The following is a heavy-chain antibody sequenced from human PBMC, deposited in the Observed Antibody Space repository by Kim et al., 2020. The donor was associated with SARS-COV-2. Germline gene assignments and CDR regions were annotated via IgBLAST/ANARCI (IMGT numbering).Heavy chain of an antibody. CDR1: GYSFTSYW. D-gene: IGHD3-22*01. V-gene: IGHV5-51*01. CDR2: IYPGDSDT. J-gene: IGHJ4*02. CDR3: ARTFYYDSSGYPLDY. Sequence: GESLKISCKTSGYSFTSYWIAWVRQMPGKGLEWMGIIYPGDSDTKYSPSFQGQVTVSADKSISTAYLQWSSLKASDTAMYYCARTFYYDSSGYPLDYWGQ.